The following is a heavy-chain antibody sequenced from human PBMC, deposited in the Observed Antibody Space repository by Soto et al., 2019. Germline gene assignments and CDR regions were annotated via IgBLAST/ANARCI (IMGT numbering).Heavy chain of an antibody. CDR1: GFTFSSYA. V-gene: IGHV3-23*01. CDR2: ISGSGGST. CDR3: AKDKRLATDAFDI. J-gene: IGHJ3*02. Sequence: GGSLRLSCAASGFTFSSYAMSWVRQAPGKGLEWVSAISGSGGSTYYADSVKGRFTISRDNSKNTLYLQMNNLRAEDTAVYYCAKDKRLATDAFDIWAQGTMVTVSS.